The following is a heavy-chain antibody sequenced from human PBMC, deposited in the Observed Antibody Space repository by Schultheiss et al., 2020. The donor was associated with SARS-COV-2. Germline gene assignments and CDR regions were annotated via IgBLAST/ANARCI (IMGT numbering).Heavy chain of an antibody. CDR2: ISAYNDKT. CDR3: ARSMIEYYSYAMDV. J-gene: IGHJ6*02. Sequence: ASVKVSCKASGYIFGSYDITWVRQAPGQGLEWMGGISAYNDKTDYAQKFQGRVTMNTDTSTGTAYMELRSLRSDDTAVYYCARSMIEYYSYAMDVWGQGTTVTVSS. CDR1: GYIFGSYD. V-gene: IGHV1-18*01. D-gene: IGHD2-21*01.